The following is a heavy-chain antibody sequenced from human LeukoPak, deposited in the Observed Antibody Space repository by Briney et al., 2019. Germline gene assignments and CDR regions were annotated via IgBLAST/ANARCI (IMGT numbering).Heavy chain of an antibody. CDR2: IRYDGSNK. Sequence: PGGSLRPSCAASGFTFSSYGMHWVRQAPGKGLEWVAFIRYDGSNKYYADSVKGRFTISRDNSKNTLYLQMNSLRAEDTAVYYCAKDLYYDILTGYPSYWGQGTLVTVSS. CDR1: GFTFSSYG. D-gene: IGHD3-9*01. J-gene: IGHJ4*02. CDR3: AKDLYYDILTGYPSY. V-gene: IGHV3-30*02.